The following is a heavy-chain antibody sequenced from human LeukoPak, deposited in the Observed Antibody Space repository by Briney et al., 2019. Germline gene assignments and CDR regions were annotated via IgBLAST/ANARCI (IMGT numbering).Heavy chain of an antibody. D-gene: IGHD1-26*01. CDR3: ARHQWVPAFDI. CDR1: GYSISSGYY. V-gene: IGHV4-38-2*02. J-gene: IGHJ3*02. CDR2: IYHSGST. Sequence: PSETLSLTCTVSGYSISSGYYWGWIRQPPGKGLEWIGSIYHSGSTYYNPSLKSRVTISVDTSKNQFSLKLSSVTAADTAVYYCARHQWVPAFDIWGQGTKVTVSS.